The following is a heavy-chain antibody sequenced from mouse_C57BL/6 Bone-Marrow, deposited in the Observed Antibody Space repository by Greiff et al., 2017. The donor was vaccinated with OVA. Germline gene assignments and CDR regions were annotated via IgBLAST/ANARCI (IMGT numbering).Heavy chain of an antibody. J-gene: IGHJ2*01. V-gene: IGHV14-4*01. CDR1: GFNIKDDY. CDR2: IDPENGDT. D-gene: IGHD3-2*02. CDR3: TTPAAQATGFDY. Sequence: VQLQQSGAELVRPGASVKLSCTASGFNIKDDYMHWVKQRPEQGLEWIGWIDPENGDTEYASKFQGKATITADTSSNTAYLQLSSLTSEDTAVYYCTTPAAQATGFDYWGQGTTLTVSS.